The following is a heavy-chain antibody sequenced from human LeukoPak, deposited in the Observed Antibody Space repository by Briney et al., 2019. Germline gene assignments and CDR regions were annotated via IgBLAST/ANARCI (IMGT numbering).Heavy chain of an antibody. J-gene: IGHJ4*02. V-gene: IGHV1-8*01. D-gene: IGHD4-17*01. CDR1: GYTFTSYD. CDR2: MNPNSGNT. Sequence: ASGKVSCKASGYTFTSYDINWVRHATGQGLEWMGWMNPNSGNTGYAQEFQGRVTITRNTSISTAYMELSSLRSEDTAVYYCARGHDYGDYLDYWGQGTLVTVSS. CDR3: ARGHDYGDYLDY.